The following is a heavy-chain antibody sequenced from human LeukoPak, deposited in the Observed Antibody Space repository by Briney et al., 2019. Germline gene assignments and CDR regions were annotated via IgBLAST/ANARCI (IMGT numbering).Heavy chain of an antibody. CDR3: ARGRGSWYGVYFDY. CDR1: GFTFTDYW. D-gene: IGHD6-13*01. CDR2: IKRDGSEK. Sequence: PGGSLRLSCAASGFTFTDYWMSWVRQAPGKGLEWVANIKRDGSEKYYVDSVKGRFTISRGNAKNSLYLQMNGLRTEDTAVYYCARGRGSWYGVYFDYWGQGTLVTVSS. V-gene: IGHV3-7*01. J-gene: IGHJ4*02.